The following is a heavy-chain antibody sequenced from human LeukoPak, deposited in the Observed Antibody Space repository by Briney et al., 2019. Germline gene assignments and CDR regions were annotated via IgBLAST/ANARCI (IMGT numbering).Heavy chain of an antibody. J-gene: IGHJ4*02. CDR1: GGSFSGYY. Sequence: MPSETLSLTCAVYGGSFSGYYWSWIRQPPGKGLEWIGHIYYSGATKYNPSLKSRITISVDTSKNQFSLMLSSVTAADTAVYYCARFGITVVRGGKYYFDYWGQGTLVTVSS. V-gene: IGHV4-59*08. D-gene: IGHD3-10*01. CDR3: ARFGITVVRGGKYYFDY. CDR2: IYYSGAT.